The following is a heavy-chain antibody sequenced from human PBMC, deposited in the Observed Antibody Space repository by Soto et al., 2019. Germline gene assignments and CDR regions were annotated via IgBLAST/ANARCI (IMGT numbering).Heavy chain of an antibody. J-gene: IGHJ4*02. Sequence: GGSLRLSCAPSGFTFHDYAMSWVRQAPGKGLEWVSAIAFTGSATYYADSVKGRFTISRDNSKNIVYLQMNSLRVDDTALYYCVKAVETVRLVAFDLWGQGTQVTVSS. CDR1: GFTFHDYA. CDR2: IAFTGSAT. V-gene: IGHV3-23*05. D-gene: IGHD5-18*01. CDR3: VKAVETVRLVAFDL.